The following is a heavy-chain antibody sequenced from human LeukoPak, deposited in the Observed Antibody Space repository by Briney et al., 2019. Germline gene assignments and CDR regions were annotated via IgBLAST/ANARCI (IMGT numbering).Heavy chain of an antibody. J-gene: IGHJ4*02. V-gene: IGHV3-30*03. Sequence: GRSLRLSCAASGFSFGSYGMHWVRQAPGKGLEWVAVISYDGSNKYYADSVKGRFTISRDNSKNTLYLQMNSLRAEDTAVYYCARDSSRVYCSGGSCYNFDYWGQGTPVTVSS. D-gene: IGHD2-15*01. CDR2: ISYDGSNK. CDR3: ARDSSRVYCSGGSCYNFDY. CDR1: GFSFGSYG.